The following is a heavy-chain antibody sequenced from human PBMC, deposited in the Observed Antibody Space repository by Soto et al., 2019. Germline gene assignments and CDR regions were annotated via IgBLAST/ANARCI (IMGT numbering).Heavy chain of an antibody. CDR1: GYTFRNHG. CDR2: ISSNTRNT. V-gene: IGHV1-18*01. J-gene: IGHJ3*02. CDR3: ARVLGYANSWWRHSTFDI. D-gene: IGHD3-10*01. Sequence: SVKVSRQASGYTFRNHGLSWVRQAPGQRRECMGWISSNTRNTSYEQMLQCRVTMTIAAYTSTADMELRSMSSDDTAIYFCARVLGYANSWWRHSTFDIWGQGTMVTVSS.